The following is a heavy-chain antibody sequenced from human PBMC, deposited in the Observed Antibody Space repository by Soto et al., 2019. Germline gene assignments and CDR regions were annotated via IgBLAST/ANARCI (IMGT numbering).Heavy chain of an antibody. D-gene: IGHD6-13*01. CDR3: ARHLSSSWYSFDP. CDR2: IYYSGST. CDR1: GGSISSYY. V-gene: IGHV4-59*08. J-gene: IGHJ5*02. Sequence: PSETLSLTCTVSGGSISSYYWSWIRQPPGKGLEWIGYIYYSGSTNYNPSLKSRVTISVDTSKNQFSLKLSSVTAADTAVYYCARHLSSSWYSFDPWGQGTLVTVSS.